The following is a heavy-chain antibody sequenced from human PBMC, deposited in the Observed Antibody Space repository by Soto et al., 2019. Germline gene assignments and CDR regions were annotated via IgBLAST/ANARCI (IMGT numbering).Heavy chain of an antibody. V-gene: IGHV3-30*18. D-gene: IGHD3-10*01. CDR2: ISYDGSNK. CDR1: GFTFSSYG. Sequence: QVQLVESGGGVVQPGRSLRLSCAASGFTFSSYGMHWVRQAPGKGLEWVAVISYDGSNKYYVDSVKGRFTISRDNSKNTLYLQMNSLRAEDTAVYYGAKGGRLGSGNYYNPYYFDYWGQGTLVTVSS. J-gene: IGHJ4*02. CDR3: AKGGRLGSGNYYNPYYFDY.